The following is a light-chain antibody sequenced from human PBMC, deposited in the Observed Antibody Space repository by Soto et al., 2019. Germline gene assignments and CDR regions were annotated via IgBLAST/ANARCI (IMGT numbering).Light chain of an antibody. CDR3: SSYTGSSTPLV. J-gene: IGLJ2*01. Sequence: QSVLTQPPSVSGAPGQRVTISCTGSSSNIGAGYDVHWYQQLPGTAPKLLIYGNSNRPSGVPDRFSGSKSGTSASLAITGLQAEDEADYYCSSYTGSSTPLVFGGGTKLTVL. CDR1: SSNIGAGYD. CDR2: GNS. V-gene: IGLV1-40*01.